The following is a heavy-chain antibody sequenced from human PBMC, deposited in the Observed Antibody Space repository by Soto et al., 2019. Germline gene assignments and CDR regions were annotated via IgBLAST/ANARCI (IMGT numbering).Heavy chain of an antibody. CDR1: GFTFSTYA. J-gene: IGHJ2*01. D-gene: IGHD4-4*01. V-gene: IGHV3-30-3*01. CDR2: ISYDGTKT. CDR3: ARDLWYSNYGGNYYFDL. Sequence: QVQLVESGGGVVQPGRSLRLSCAASGFTFSTYAMNWVRQAPGKGLEWVAVISYDGTKTSYADSVRGRFTISRDNSKNTLYLQMNSLRAEDTAVYYCARDLWYSNYGGNYYFDLWGRGTLVTVSS.